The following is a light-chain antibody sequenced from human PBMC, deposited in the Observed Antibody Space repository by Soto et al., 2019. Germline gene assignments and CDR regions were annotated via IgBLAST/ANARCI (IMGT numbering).Light chain of an antibody. CDR3: QQSYSTPYT. V-gene: IGKV1-39*01. Sequence: DIQMTQSPSSLSASVGDRVTITCRAGQSTSIYVNWYQQKPGKAPKLLIYAASSLQSGVPSRFSGSESGTDFTLTISSLQPEDFGNYYCQQSYSTPYTFGQGTKLEIK. CDR2: AAS. J-gene: IGKJ2*01. CDR1: QSTSIY.